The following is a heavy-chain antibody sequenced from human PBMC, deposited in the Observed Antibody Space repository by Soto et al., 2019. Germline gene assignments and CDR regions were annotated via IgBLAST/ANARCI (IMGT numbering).Heavy chain of an antibody. V-gene: IGHV3-23*01. D-gene: IGHD3-16*01. CDR1: GFSFHTYA. J-gene: IGHJ4*02. Sequence: VQLLESGGGLVQPGGSLRLSCAASGFSFHTYAMGWVRQAPGKGLEWVSRLSGSGGSTNYADSVKGRFTISRDNSKDTLYLQMNNLRAEDTAMYYCAKDLRDWGFFDYWGLGTLVTVSS. CDR2: LSGSGGST. CDR3: AKDLRDWGFFDY.